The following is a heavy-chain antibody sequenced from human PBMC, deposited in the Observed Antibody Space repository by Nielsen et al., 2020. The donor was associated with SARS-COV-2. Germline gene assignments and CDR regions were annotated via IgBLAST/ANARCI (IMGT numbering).Heavy chain of an antibody. V-gene: IGHV3-30*18. Sequence: GESLKISCAASGFTFSSYGMHWVRQAPGKGLEWVAVISYDGSNKYYADSVKGRFTISRDNSKNTLYLQMNSLRAEDTAVYYCAKGVNSYGYGYYYYYGMDVWGQGTTVTVSS. CDR1: GFTFSSYG. CDR2: ISYDGSNK. CDR3: AKGVNSYGYGYYYYYGMDV. J-gene: IGHJ6*02. D-gene: IGHD5-18*01.